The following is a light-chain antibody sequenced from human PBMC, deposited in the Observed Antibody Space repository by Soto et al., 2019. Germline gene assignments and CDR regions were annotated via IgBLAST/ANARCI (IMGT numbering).Light chain of an antibody. CDR3: SPYTTPSSLRV. J-gene: IGLJ3*02. CDR1: SSDVGGHNY. V-gene: IGLV2-14*01. CDR2: EVR. Sequence: QSALTQPASVSGSPGQSITISCTGTSSDVGGHNYVSWYQQHPGKAPKLLIYEVRVRPSGVSIRLSGSKYANTASLTIPVRQAEEEEAYYCSPYTTPSSLRVFGGGTKLTVL.